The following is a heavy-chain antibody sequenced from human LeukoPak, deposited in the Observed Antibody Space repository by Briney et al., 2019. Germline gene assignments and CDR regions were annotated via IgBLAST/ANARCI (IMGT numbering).Heavy chain of an antibody. CDR3: ARWGGDYGDAFDT. V-gene: IGHV4-61*01. CDR1: GGSVSSGSYS. D-gene: IGHD4-17*01. CDR2: IYYSGST. J-gene: IGHJ3*02. Sequence: SETLSLTCTVSGGSVSSGSYSWSWIRQPPGKGLEWIGYIYYSGSTNYNPSLKSRVTISVDTSKNQFSLKLSSVTAADTAVYYCARWGGDYGDAFDTWGQGTMVTVSS.